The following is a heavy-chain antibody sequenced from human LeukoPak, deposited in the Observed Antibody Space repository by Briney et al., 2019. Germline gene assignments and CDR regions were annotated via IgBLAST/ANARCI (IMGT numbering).Heavy chain of an antibody. CDR2: IYSDNT. D-gene: IGHD4/OR15-4a*01. Sequence: GGSLRLSCTVSGFTVSSNSMSWVRQAPGKGLEWVPFIYSDNTHYSDSVKGRFTISRDDSKNTLYLQMNSLRAEDTAVYYCARRAGAYSHPYDYWGQGTLVTVSS. J-gene: IGHJ4*02. CDR1: GFTVSSNS. CDR3: ARRAGAYSHPYDY. V-gene: IGHV3-53*01.